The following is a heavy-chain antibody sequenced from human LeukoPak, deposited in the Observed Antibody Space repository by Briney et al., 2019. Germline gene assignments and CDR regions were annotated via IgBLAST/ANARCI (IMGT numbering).Heavy chain of an antibody. J-gene: IGHJ5*02. CDR2: IYYSGNT. D-gene: IGHD3-10*01. CDR1: GGSISNYY. Sequence: SETLSLTCTVSGGSISNYYWNWIRQPPGKGLKWIGYIYYSGNTNYNPSLKSRVTISIDTSKNQFSLKLGSVTAADTAVYYCARASRGDVGGVDSWGQGTLVTVSS. CDR3: ARASRGDVGGVDS. V-gene: IGHV4-59*01.